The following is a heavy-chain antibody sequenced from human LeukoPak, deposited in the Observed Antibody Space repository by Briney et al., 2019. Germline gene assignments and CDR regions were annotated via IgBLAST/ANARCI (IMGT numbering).Heavy chain of an antibody. Sequence: GGSLRLSCTASGLTFSTSGFNWVRPAPGKGLEWVASIGPTGSDRYHADSIKGRFTISRDNASNFLYLQMNSLRAEDTAVYYCATETNGRHYDYWGQGTLLTVSS. J-gene: IGHJ4*02. V-gene: IGHV3-21*06. CDR3: ATETNGRHYDY. D-gene: IGHD1-14*01. CDR2: IGPTGSDR. CDR1: GLTFSTSG.